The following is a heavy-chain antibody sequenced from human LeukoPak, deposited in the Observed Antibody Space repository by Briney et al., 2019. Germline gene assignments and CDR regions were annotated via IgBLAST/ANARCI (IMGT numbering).Heavy chain of an antibody. CDR3: ARGQYSVVIPYYYYYYGMDV. J-gene: IGHJ6*02. Sequence: SETLSLTCTVSGGSISSGDYYWSWIRQPPGKGLEWIGYIYYSGSTYYNPSLKSRVTISVDTSKNQFSLKLSSVTAADTAVYYCARGQYSVVIPYYYYYYGMDVWGQGTTVTVSS. CDR1: GGSISSGDYY. V-gene: IGHV4-30-4*01. D-gene: IGHD3-22*01. CDR2: IYYSGST.